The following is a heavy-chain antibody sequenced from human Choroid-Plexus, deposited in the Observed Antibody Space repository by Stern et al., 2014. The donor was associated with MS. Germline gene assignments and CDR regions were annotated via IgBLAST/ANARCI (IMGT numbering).Heavy chain of an antibody. CDR3: ARAQDYSNVVANY. V-gene: IGHV1-46*03. CDR2: INPTTGRT. D-gene: IGHD2-8*01. J-gene: IGHJ4*02. Sequence: VQLVQSGAEVKKPGASMRISCKASGYTFTNYYVHWVRPAPGQRLEWMGIINPTTGRTSYAQRFQGRVTMTRDTSTNTAYMELSSLGPEDTAVYFCARAQDYSNVVANYWGQGTLVTVSS. CDR1: GYTFTNYY.